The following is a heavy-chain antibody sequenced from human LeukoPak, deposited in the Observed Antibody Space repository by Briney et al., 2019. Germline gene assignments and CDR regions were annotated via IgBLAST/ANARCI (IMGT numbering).Heavy chain of an antibody. J-gene: IGHJ5*02. CDR2: IYYSGST. V-gene: IGHV4-59*01. CDR1: GGSISSYY. D-gene: IGHD6-19*01. Sequence: PSETLSLTCTVSGGSISSYYWSWIRQPPGKGLEWIGYIYYSGSTNYNPSLKSRVTISVDTSKNQFSLKLSSVTAADTAVYYCARRESSGWYSFGFDPWGQGTLVTVSS. CDR3: ARRESSGWYSFGFDP.